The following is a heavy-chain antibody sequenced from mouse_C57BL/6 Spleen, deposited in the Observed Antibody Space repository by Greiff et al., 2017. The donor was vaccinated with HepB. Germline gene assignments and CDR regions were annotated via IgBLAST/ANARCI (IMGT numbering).Heavy chain of an antibody. J-gene: IGHJ3*01. CDR1: GFNIKDYY. V-gene: IGHV14-2*01. CDR2: IDPEDGDT. Sequence: EVQLQQSGAELVKPGASVKLSCTASGFNIKDYYMHWVKQRTEKGLEWIGRIDPEDGDTKYDPKFQGKATITADTSSNTAYLQLSSLTSEDTAVYYAASRSPQATHPWFAYWGQGTLVTVSA. CDR3: ASRSPQATHPWFAY. D-gene: IGHD3-2*02.